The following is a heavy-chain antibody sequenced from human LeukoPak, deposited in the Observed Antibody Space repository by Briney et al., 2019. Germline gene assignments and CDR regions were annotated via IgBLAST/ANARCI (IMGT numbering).Heavy chain of an antibody. D-gene: IGHD6-19*01. CDR1: GFIFDNYA. CDR2: ISGDGGST. Sequence: GGSLRLSCAAPGFIFDNYAIHWVRQAPGKGLEWVSLISGDGGSTFYADSVRGRFTISRDNTRKSLSLQMSSLRSEDTALYYCARESETSGWYDYWGQGTLVTVSP. J-gene: IGHJ4*02. CDR3: ARESETSGWYDY. V-gene: IGHV3-43*02.